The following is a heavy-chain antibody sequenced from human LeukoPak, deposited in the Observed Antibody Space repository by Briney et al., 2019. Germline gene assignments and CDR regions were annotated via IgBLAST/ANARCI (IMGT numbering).Heavy chain of an antibody. Sequence: GGSLRLSCTASGFTFGDYAMSWVRQAPGKGLEWVGFIRSKAYGGTAEYAASVKGRFTISRDDSKSIAYLQMNSLKTEDTAVYYCTKSGTAIVGTTAACYFDYWGQGTLVTVSS. J-gene: IGHJ4*02. CDR1: GFTFGDYA. CDR3: TKSGTAIVGTTAACYFDY. V-gene: IGHV3-49*04. D-gene: IGHD1-26*01. CDR2: IRSKAYGGTA.